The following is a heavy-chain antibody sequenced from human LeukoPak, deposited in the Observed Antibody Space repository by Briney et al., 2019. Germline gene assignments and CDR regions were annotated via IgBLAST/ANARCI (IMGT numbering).Heavy chain of an antibody. V-gene: IGHV3-23*01. D-gene: IGHD6-19*01. CDR3: AKGVSSGWSLFDY. CDR1: GFTFVTFV. Sequence: GGSLRLSCATSGFTFVTFVMSWVRQAPGKGLEWVSAISGSGGSTYYADSVKGRFTISRDNSKNTLYLQMNSLRAEDTAVYYCAKGVSSGWSLFDYWGQGTLVTVSS. CDR2: ISGSGGST. J-gene: IGHJ4*02.